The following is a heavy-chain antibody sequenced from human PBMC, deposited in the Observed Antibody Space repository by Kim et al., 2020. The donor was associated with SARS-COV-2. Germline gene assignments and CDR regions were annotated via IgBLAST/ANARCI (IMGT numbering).Heavy chain of an antibody. CDR2: IYYSGST. J-gene: IGHJ5*02. Sequence: SETLSLTCTVSGGSISSYYWSWIRQPPGKGLEWIGDIYYSGSTNYNPSLKSRVTISVDTSKNQFSLKLSSVTAADTAVYYCARAVYPPARWFDPWGQGTLVTVSS. CDR1: GGSISSYY. CDR3: ARAVYPPARWFDP. V-gene: IGHV4-59*01. D-gene: IGHD1-20*01.